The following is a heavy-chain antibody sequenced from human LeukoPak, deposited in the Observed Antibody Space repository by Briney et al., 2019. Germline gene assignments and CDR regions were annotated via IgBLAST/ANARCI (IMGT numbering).Heavy chain of an antibody. V-gene: IGHV3-74*01. Sequence: GGSLRLSCAASGFPFSGYWMHWVRQVPGKGLLWVSRINSDGSATIYADSVRGRFTISRDNAKNTLYLQMSGLRVEDTAVYHCASDSPYYGMDVWGQGTTVTVSS. CDR1: GFPFSGYW. CDR3: ASDSPYYGMDV. CDR2: INSDGSAT. J-gene: IGHJ6*02.